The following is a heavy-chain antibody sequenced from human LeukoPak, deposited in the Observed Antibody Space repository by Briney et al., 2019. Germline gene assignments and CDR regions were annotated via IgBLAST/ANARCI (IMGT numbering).Heavy chain of an antibody. V-gene: IGHV4-38-2*02. CDR3: ARYSSSWYVLTL. D-gene: IGHD6-13*01. J-gene: IGHJ4*02. Sequence: SETLSLTGTVSGYSISSGYHWGWTRQPPRKGLEWIASIYHSGSTYYKSPLKIRVTISVDTSKNHFSLKLSAVNVTDPAWNFCARYSSSWYVLTLWAQETLVPVSS. CDR1: GYSISSGYH. CDR2: IYHSGST.